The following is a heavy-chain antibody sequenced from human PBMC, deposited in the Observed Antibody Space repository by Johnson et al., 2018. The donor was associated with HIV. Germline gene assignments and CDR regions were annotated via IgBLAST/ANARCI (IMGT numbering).Heavy chain of an antibody. CDR1: GFTFSTNW. J-gene: IGHJ3*02. CDR2: INSDGSST. D-gene: IGHD3-10*01. CDR3: AIVQLLADDVFNI. Sequence: VQLVESGGGLVKPGGSLRLSCVGSGFTFSTNWMHWVRQAPGKGLVWVSRINSDGSSTSYADSVKGRFTISRDNAKNTLYLQMDSLGAEDTAVYYCAIVQLLADDVFNIWGQGTMVTVSS. V-gene: IGHV3-74*02.